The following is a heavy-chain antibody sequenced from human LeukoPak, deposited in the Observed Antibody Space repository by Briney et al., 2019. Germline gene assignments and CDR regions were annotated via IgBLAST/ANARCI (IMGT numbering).Heavy chain of an antibody. V-gene: IGHV1-46*01. CDR1: GYTFTSYY. J-gene: IGHJ4*02. CDR3: ATTEVGAAAGQYFDY. D-gene: IGHD6-13*01. Sequence: ASVKVPCKASGYTFTSYYMHWVRQAPGQGLEWMGIINPSGGSTSYAQKFQGRVTMTRDTSTSTVYMELSSLRSEDTAVYYCATTEVGAAAGQYFDYWGQGTLVTVSS. CDR2: INPSGGST.